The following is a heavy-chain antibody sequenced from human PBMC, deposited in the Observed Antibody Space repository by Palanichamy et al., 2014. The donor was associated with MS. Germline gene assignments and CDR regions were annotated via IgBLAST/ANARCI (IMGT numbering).Heavy chain of an antibody. CDR1: GGSISSSSYY. CDR3: ASPGQWLANHDAFDI. J-gene: IGHJ3*02. D-gene: IGHD6-19*01. V-gene: IGHV4-39*01. CDR2: IYYSGST. Sequence: QLQLQESGPGLVKPSETLSLTCTVSGGSISSSSYYWGWIRQPPGKGLEWIGSIYYSGSTYYNPSLKSRVTIPVDTSKNQFSLKLSSVTAADTAVYYCASPGQWLANHDAFDIWGQGTMVTVPS.